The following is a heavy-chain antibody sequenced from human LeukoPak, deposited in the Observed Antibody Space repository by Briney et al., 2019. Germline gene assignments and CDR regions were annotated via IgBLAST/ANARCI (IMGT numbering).Heavy chain of an antibody. Sequence: GGSLRLSCAASGFTFSSYAMSWVRQAPGKGLEWVSAISGSGGSTYYADSVKGRFTISRDNSKNTLYLQMNSLKTEDTAVYYCTTGWATRDAFDIWGQGTMVTVSS. J-gene: IGHJ3*02. D-gene: IGHD5-12*01. CDR3: TTGWATRDAFDI. CDR1: GFTFSSYA. V-gene: IGHV3-23*01. CDR2: ISGSGGST.